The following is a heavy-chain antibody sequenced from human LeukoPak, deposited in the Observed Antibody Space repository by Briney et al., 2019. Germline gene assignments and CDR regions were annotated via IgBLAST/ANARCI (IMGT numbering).Heavy chain of an antibody. CDR2: IYWNDDK. D-gene: IGHD2-15*01. CDR3: AHIGSGGSSGYYGMDV. V-gene: IGHV2-5*01. CDR1: GFSLSTGGVG. J-gene: IGHJ6*02. Sequence: SGPTLVNPTQTLTLTCTFSGFSLSTGGVGVGWIRQPPGKALEWLALIYWNDDKRYSPSLKSRLTITKDTSKNQVVLTMTNMDPVDTATYYCAHIGSGGSSGYYGMDVWGQGTTVAVSS.